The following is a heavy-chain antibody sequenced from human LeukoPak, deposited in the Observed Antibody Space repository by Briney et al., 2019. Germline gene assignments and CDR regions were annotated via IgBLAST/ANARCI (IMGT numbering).Heavy chain of an antibody. V-gene: IGHV3-23*01. J-gene: IGHJ4*02. CDR3: AKEHEGMGQIMDMLDY. CDR2: ISGGGSNT. Sequence: GGSLRLSCAASGFTFSSYAMSWVRQAPGKGLGWISAISGGGSNTYYADSVKGRFTISSNTTKNLLHLQMNSLDAEAAAYYYGAKEHEGMGQIMDMLDYWGQGTLVTVSS. D-gene: IGHD3-16*01. CDR1: GFTFSSYA.